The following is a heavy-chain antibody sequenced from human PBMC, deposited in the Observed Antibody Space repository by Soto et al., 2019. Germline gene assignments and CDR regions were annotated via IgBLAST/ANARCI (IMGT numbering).Heavy chain of an antibody. V-gene: IGHV4-4*02. Sequence: SETLSLTCTVSRGSVSSTNWWSWVRQPPGKGLEWIGEVYHSGGTNYSPSLKSRVTISVDKSKNQFSLKLSSVTAADTAVYYCARDGGYSFDYWGQGTLVTVSS. CDR2: VYHSGGT. D-gene: IGHD4-4*01. CDR1: RGSVSSTNW. CDR3: ARDGGYSFDY. J-gene: IGHJ4*02.